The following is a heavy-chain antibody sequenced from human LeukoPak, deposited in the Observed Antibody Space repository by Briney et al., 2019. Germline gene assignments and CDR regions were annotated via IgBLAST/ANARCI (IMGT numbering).Heavy chain of an antibody. J-gene: IGHJ4*02. CDR1: GFTFSSYW. D-gene: IGHD3-22*01. CDR2: TNTDGRAT. V-gene: IGHV3-74*01. Sequence: PGGSLRLSCAASGFTFSSYWMHWVRQVPGEGLVWVSRTNTDGRATSYADSVKGRFTIPIDNAKNMLYLQMNSLRVEDTAVYYCARIEDRGAAFVSWGQGVLVTVSS. CDR3: ARIEDRGAAFVS.